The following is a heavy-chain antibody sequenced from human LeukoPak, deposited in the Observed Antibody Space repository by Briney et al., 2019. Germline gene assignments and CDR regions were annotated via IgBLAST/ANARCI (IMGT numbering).Heavy chain of an antibody. V-gene: IGHV4-30-4*08. CDR1: GGSISSGDYY. D-gene: IGHD7-27*01. Sequence: SETLSLTCTVSGGSISSGDYYWSWIRQPPGKGLEWIGYIYYSGSTYYNPSLKSRVTISVDTSKNQFSLKLSSVTAADTAVYYCARSAWGSRGAFDIWGQGTMVTVSS. CDR3: ARSAWGSRGAFDI. CDR2: IYYSGST. J-gene: IGHJ3*02.